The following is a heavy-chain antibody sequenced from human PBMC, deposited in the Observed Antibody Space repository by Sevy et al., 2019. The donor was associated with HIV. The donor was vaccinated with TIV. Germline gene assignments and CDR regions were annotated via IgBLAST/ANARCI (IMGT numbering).Heavy chain of an antibody. Sequence: SDTLSLTCAVSGDFISGTNWWSWVRQPPGKGLEWIGEIYPSGNSNYNPSLKSRVTISVDKSKNQFSLKLTSVIAADTAVYYCAREGTTTSFDYWDQGTLVTVSS. J-gene: IGHJ4*02. CDR1: GDFISGTNW. CDR3: AREGTTTSFDY. CDR2: IYPSGNS. V-gene: IGHV4-4*02. D-gene: IGHD1-26*01.